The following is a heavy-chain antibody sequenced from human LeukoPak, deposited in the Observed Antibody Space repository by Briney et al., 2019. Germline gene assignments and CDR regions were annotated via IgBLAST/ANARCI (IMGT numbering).Heavy chain of an antibody. CDR2: VYYTGST. V-gene: IGHV4-39*01. Sequence: PSETLSLTCTVSGVSIGSIDYYWAYIRQPPGKGLEWIGTVYYTGSTYFNPSLKSRVTISLDTSENQFSLKLSSVTAADPAVSYCARLLFHYGSFDYWGQGTLVTVSS. CDR1: GVSIGSIDYY. D-gene: IGHD3-10*01. CDR3: ARLLFHYGSFDY. J-gene: IGHJ4*02.